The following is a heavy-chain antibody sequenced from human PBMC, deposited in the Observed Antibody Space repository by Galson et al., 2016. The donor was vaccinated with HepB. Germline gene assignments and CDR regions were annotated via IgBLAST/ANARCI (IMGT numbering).Heavy chain of an antibody. D-gene: IGHD1-1*01. CDR1: GFTFSSYA. V-gene: IGHV3-23*01. Sequence: SLRLSCAASGFTFSSYAMSWVRQAPGKGLEWVSAANAGDSNKYYIDSVKGRFTISRDNTKSTVYLQMDSLRAEDKAVYYCARRTTGTIWSVDILGQGTAVTVSS. J-gene: IGHJ6*02. CDR3: ARRTTGTIWSVDI. CDR2: ANAGDSNK.